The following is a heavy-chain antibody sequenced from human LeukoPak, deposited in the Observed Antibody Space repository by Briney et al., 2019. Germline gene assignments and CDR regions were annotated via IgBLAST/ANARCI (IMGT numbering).Heavy chain of an antibody. CDR3: ARSGVVPAAI. Sequence: SEALSLTCTVSGGSISSYYWSWIRQPPGKGLECIGYIYYSGSANYNPSLKSRVTISVDTSKNQFSLKLSSVTAADTAVYYCARSGVVPAAIWGQGTLVTVSS. D-gene: IGHD2-2*01. V-gene: IGHV4-59*12. CDR1: GGSISSYY. J-gene: IGHJ4*02. CDR2: IYYSGSA.